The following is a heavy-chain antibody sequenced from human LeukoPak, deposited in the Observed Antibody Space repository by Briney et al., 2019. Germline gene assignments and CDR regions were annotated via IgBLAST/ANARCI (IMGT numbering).Heavy chain of an antibody. D-gene: IGHD2-2*01. J-gene: IGHJ3*02. Sequence: SETLSLTCTVSGGSISSYYWSWIRQPAGKGLDWIGRFYTSGSTNYNPSLKSRVTISVDTSKNQFSLDLSSVTAADTAVYYCARQKCTSTSCLTKNAFDIWGQGTMVTVSS. V-gene: IGHV4-4*07. CDR3: ARQKCTSTSCLTKNAFDI. CDR1: GGSISSYY. CDR2: FYTSGST.